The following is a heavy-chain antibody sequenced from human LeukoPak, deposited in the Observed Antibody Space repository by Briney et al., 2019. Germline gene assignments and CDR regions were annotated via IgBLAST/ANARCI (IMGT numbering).Heavy chain of an antibody. J-gene: IGHJ4*02. D-gene: IGHD1-26*01. CDR3: ASAISEWELTLDY. Sequence: GGSLRLSCVASGFTFIYYTMNWVRPAPGKGLEWVSSISSSGSYIYYADSVRGRFTISRDNAKNSLYLQMNSLRAEDTAVYYCASAISEWELTLDYWGQGTLVTVSS. CDR2: ISSSGSYI. V-gene: IGHV3-21*01. CDR1: GFTFIYYT.